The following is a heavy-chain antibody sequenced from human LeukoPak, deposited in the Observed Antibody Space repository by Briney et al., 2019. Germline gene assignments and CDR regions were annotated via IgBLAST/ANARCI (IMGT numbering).Heavy chain of an antibody. CDR1: GVSFRSFQ. CDR3: ETAYEIKVAPFDL. J-gene: IGHJ4*02. V-gene: IGHV4-4*08. CDR2: IHMTGRT. Sequence: SETLSLTCTISGVSFRSFQWSWIRQSPVRGLDWIGNIHMTGRTDYSPSLKSRVTISVDTSKSQFSLLLTSVSAADTFLYMRETAYEIKVAPFDLLGQGILVTVSS. D-gene: IGHD3-9*01.